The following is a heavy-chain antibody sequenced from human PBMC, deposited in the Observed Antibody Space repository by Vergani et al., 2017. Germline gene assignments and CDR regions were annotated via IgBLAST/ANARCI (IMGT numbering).Heavy chain of an antibody. CDR1: GGSISSGSYY. CDR2: IYTSGST. J-gene: IGHJ4*02. Sequence: QVQLQESGPGLVKPSQTLSLTCTVSGGSISSGSYYWSWIRQPAGKGLEWIGRIYTSGSTNYNPSLKSRVTISVDTSKNQFSLKLSSVTAAYTAVYYCARGLTGTRGDYWGQGTLVTVSS. V-gene: IGHV4-61*02. D-gene: IGHD1-7*01. CDR3: ARGLTGTRGDY.